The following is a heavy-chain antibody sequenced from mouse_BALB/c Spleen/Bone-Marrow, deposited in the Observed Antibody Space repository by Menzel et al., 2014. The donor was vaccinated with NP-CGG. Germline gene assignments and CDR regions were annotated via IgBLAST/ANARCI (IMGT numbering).Heavy chain of an antibody. CDR3: TRPYYPFAY. J-gene: IGHJ3*01. Sequence: EVKLMESGGGLVQPGGSLKLSCAVSGFDFSGYWMSWVRQAPGKGLEWIGEINPDSSTINYTPSLKDKFIISRDNAKNTLYLQMSKVRSEDTALYYCTRPYYPFAYWGQGTLVTVSA. D-gene: IGHD1-1*01. CDR1: GFDFSGYW. CDR2: INPDSSTI. V-gene: IGHV4-1*02.